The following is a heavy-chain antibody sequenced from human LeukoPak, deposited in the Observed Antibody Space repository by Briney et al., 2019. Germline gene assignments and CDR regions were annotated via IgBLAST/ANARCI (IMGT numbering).Heavy chain of an antibody. V-gene: IGHV4-4*07. CDR1: GGSISSYY. D-gene: IGHD2-15*01. J-gene: IGHJ4*02. CDR2: IYTSGST. Sequence: SETLSLTCTVSGGSISSYYWSRIRQPAGKGLEWIGRIYTSGSTNYNPSLKSRVTMSVDTSKNQFSLKLSSVTAADTAVYYCARECSGGSCYNWFDYWGQGTLVTVSS. CDR3: ARECSGGSCYNWFDY.